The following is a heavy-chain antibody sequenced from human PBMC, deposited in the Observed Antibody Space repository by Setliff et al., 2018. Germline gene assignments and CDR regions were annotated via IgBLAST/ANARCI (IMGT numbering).Heavy chain of an antibody. V-gene: IGHV3-48*03. Sequence: GGSLRLSCAASGFIFSSHEMNWVRQAPGKGLEWVSYISSSGSTENYADSVKGRFTISRDNAENSLYLQMNGLRAEDTAVYYCARVKPFAMDVWGQGTTVTV. CDR1: GFIFSSHE. J-gene: IGHJ6*02. CDR2: ISSSGSTE. CDR3: ARVKPFAMDV.